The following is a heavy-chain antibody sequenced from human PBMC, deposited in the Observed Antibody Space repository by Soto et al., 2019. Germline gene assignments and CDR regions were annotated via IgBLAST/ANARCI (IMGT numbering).Heavy chain of an antibody. CDR3: VSVASDCSGGSCYYYYMDV. D-gene: IGHD2-15*01. CDR2: ISWNSGSI. CDR1: GFTFDDYA. V-gene: IGHV3-9*01. J-gene: IGHJ6*03. Sequence: GGSLRLSCAASGFTFDDYAMHWVRQAPGKGLEWVSGISWNSGSIGYADSVKGRFTISRDNAKNSLYLQMNSLRAEDTALYYCVSVASDCSGGSCYYYYMDVWGKGTTVTVSS.